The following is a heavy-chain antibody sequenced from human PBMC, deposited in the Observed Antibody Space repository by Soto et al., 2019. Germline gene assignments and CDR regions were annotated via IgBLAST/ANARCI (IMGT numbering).Heavy chain of an antibody. V-gene: IGHV1-2*04. CDR1: GYTFTGYY. Sequence: QVQLVQSGAEVKKPGASVKVSCKASGYTFTGYYMHWVRQAPGQGLEWMGWINPNSGGTNYAQKFQGWVTMARDTSFRTAYMELSRLGSDDTAVYYCARGQRSRSDDYYYYGMGVWGQGTTVTVSS. J-gene: IGHJ6*02. CDR2: INPNSGGT. D-gene: IGHD6-13*01. CDR3: ARGQRSRSDDYYYYGMGV.